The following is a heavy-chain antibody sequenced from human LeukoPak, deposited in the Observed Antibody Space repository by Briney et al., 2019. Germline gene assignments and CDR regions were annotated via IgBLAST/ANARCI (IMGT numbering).Heavy chain of an antibody. D-gene: IGHD2-2*01. CDR1: GFTFSSYA. CDR2: ISGSGGST. J-gene: IGHJ4*02. CDR3: AKDLDCSSTSCYPDY. V-gene: IGHV3-23*01. Sequence: GGSLRLSCAASGFTFSSYAMSWVRQAPGKGVEWVSAISGSGGSTYYADSVKGRFTISRDNTKNTLYLQMNSLRAEDTAVYYWAKDLDCSSTSCYPDYWGQGTLVTVSS.